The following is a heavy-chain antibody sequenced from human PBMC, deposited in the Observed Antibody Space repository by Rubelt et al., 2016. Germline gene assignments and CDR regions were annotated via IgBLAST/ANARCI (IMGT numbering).Heavy chain of an antibody. J-gene: IGHJ4*02. Sequence: SYAMHWVRQAPGKGLEWVAVISYDGSNKHYADSVKGRFTISRDNSKNTLYLQMNSLRAEDTAVYYCVRTPHNYGYDYWGQGTLVTVSS. CDR3: VRTPHNYGYDY. CDR1: SYA. CDR2: ISYDGSNK. D-gene: IGHD5-18*01. V-gene: IGHV3-30-3*01.